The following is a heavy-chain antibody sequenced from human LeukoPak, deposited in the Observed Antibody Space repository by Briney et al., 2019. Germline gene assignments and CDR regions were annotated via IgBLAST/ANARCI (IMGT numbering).Heavy chain of an antibody. J-gene: IGHJ6*03. CDR1: GFTFSRYS. CDR3: ARGSPGDYYYYMGV. V-gene: IGHV3-48*04. Sequence: GGSLRLSCAASGFTFSRYSINWVRQAPGKGLEWVSYISSSSSSSSTIYYADSVKGRFTISRDNAKNSLYLQMNSLRAEDTAVYYCARGSPGDYYYYMGVWGKGTTITVSS. CDR2: ISSSSSSSSTI.